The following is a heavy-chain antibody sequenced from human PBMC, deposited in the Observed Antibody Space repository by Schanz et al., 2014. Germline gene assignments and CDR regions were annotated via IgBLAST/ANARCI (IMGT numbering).Heavy chain of an antibody. Sequence: EVQLVESGGGVVRPGGSLRLSCAASGFGFDDYAMSWVRQAPGKGLEWVSGIGGSGDSTHYADSVKGRFTISRDNSKNTLYLQMNSLRAEDTAVYYCARDLISSGWYGWGQGTLVTVSS. V-gene: IGHV3-20*04. D-gene: IGHD6-19*01. J-gene: IGHJ4*02. CDR2: IGGSGDST. CDR1: GFGFDDYA. CDR3: ARDLISSGWYG.